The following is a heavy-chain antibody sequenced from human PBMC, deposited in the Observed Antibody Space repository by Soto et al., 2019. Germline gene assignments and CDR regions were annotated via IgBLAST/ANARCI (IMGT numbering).Heavy chain of an antibody. CDR2: ISSTSTYI. CDR1: GFSFSTYS. CDR3: VRDLMHGAFDI. V-gene: IGHV3-21*01. Sequence: EVQLVESGGGLVKPGGSLRLSCAASGFSFSTYSMNWVRQAPGKGLEWVSSISSTSTYIYSADSMKGRFTISRDNAKTPLYLQMNSLRAEDTAIYYCVRDLMHGAFDIWGQGTMVTVSS. J-gene: IGHJ3*02.